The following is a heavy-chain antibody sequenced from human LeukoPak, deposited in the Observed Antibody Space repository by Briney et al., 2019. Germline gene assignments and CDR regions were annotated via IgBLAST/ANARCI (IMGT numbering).Heavy chain of an antibody. CDR1: GYTFTSYG. CDR2: ISANSGGT. D-gene: IGHD3-22*01. CDR3: ASKWVTYYYNSSYYHYPTDVFDI. J-gene: IGHJ3*02. Sequence: ASVKVSCKASGYTFTSYGISWVRQAPGQGLEWMGWISANSGGTNYAQKFQGRVTMTRDTSISTAYMELSRLRSDDTAVYYCASKWVTYYYNSSYYHYPTDVFDIWGQGTMVTVSS. V-gene: IGHV1-2*02.